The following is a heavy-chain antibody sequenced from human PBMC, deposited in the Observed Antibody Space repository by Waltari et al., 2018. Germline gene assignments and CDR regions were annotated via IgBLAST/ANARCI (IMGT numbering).Heavy chain of an antibody. CDR3: AKDSGIFTMIVVAPTLGFDY. J-gene: IGHJ4*02. V-gene: IGHV3-23*01. CDR1: GFTFSSYA. CDR2: ISGSGGST. Sequence: EVQLLESGGGLVQPGGSLRLSCAASGFTFSSYAMSWVRQAPGKGLEWVSAISGSGGSTNYADSVKGRFTISRDNSKNTLYLQMNSLGAEDTAVYYCAKDSGIFTMIVVAPTLGFDYWGQGTLVTVSS. D-gene: IGHD3-22*01.